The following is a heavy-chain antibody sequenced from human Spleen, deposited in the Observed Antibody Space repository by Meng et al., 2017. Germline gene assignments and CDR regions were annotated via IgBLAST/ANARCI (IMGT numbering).Heavy chain of an antibody. CDR3: ATSRVWGSYRQLDY. D-gene: IGHD3-16*02. V-gene: IGHV1-69*06. J-gene: IGHJ4*02. CDR1: GGTFRSYV. CDR2: IIPIFGTT. Sequence: SVKVSCKASGGTFRSYVISWVRQAPGQGLEWMGGIIPIFGTTDYAQKFQGRVKITADKSTNTAYMELSSLRSEDTAVYSCATSRVWGSYRQLDYWGQVTLVTVSS.